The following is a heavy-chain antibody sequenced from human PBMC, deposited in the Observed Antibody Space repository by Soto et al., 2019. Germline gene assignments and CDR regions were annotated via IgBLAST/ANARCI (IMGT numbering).Heavy chain of an antibody. V-gene: IGHV4-4*07. D-gene: IGHD1-1*01. CDR2: IYATGTT. Sequence: SETLSLTCTVSGASISGFYWSWIRKSAGKGLEWIGRIYATGTTDYNPSLKSRVMMSVDTSKKQFSLELRSVTAADTAVYYCVRDGTKTLRDWFDTWGQGISVTVSS. CDR1: GASISGFY. CDR3: VRDGTKTLRDWFDT. J-gene: IGHJ5*02.